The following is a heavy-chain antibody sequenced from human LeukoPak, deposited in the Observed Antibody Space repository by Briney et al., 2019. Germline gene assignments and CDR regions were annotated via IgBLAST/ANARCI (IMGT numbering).Heavy chain of an antibody. D-gene: IGHD6-19*01. J-gene: IGHJ4*02. Sequence: GGSLRLSCAASGFTVSSNYMSWVRQAPGKGLEWVSILYSGGSTYYADSVEDRFTISRDNSKNTLYLQMNSLRAEDTAVYYCARQQWLVSDFDSWGQGTLVTVSS. CDR3: ARQQWLVSDFDS. CDR2: LYSGGST. V-gene: IGHV3-66*04. CDR1: GFTVSSNY.